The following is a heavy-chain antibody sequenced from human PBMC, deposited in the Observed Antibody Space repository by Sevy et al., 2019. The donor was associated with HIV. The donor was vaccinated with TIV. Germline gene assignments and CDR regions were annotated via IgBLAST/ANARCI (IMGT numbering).Heavy chain of an antibody. CDR1: GFSFSYYG. V-gene: IGHV3-30*18. D-gene: IGHD6-19*01. Sequence: GGSLRLSCAASGFSFSYYGMHWVRHAPGKGLEWVAFISHDRSNKYYADSVKGRFTISRDNSKSTIYLQLNSLRAEDTALYYCAKEPAVAEPWGNFDYWGQGTLVTVSS. CDR3: AKEPAVAEPWGNFDY. J-gene: IGHJ4*02. CDR2: ISHDRSNK.